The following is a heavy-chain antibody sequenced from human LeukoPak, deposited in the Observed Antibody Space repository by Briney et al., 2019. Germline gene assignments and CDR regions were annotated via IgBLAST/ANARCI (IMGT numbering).Heavy chain of an antibody. CDR1: GYSISSGYY. J-gene: IGHJ4*02. Sequence: SETLSLTCTVSGYSISSGYYWGWIRQPPGKGLEWIGSIYHSGSTYYNPSLKSRVTISVDTSKNQFSLKLSPVTAADTAVYYCARHGVGATQFDYWGQGTLVTVSS. V-gene: IGHV4-38-2*02. CDR3: ARHGVGATQFDY. D-gene: IGHD1-26*01. CDR2: IYHSGST.